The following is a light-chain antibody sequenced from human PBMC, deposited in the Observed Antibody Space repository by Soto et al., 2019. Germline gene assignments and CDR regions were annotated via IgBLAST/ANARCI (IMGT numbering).Light chain of an antibody. Sequence: QSALTQPASVSGSPGQSITISCTGTSSDVGSYNHVAWYQQHPGEAPTLMIYDVSNRPSGVSNRFSGSKSGNTASLTISGIQAEDEADYYGGSYTSRSTYVFGTGTKLTVL. V-gene: IGLV2-14*01. CDR3: GSYTSRSTYV. J-gene: IGLJ1*01. CDR2: DVS. CDR1: SSDVGSYNH.